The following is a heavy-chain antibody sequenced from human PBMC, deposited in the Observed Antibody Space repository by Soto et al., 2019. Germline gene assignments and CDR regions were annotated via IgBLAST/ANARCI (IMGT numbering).Heavy chain of an antibody. Sequence: QVQLVQSGAEVKKHGASVKVSCKASGYTFTSYGISWVRQAPGQGLEWMGWISAYNGNTNYAQKLQGRVTKTTDTSTSTAYMELRSLRSDDTAVYYCARKGYYDFWSGPGWFDPWGQGTLVTVSS. J-gene: IGHJ5*02. D-gene: IGHD3-3*01. CDR1: GYTFTSYG. CDR2: ISAYNGNT. V-gene: IGHV1-18*01. CDR3: ARKGYYDFWSGPGWFDP.